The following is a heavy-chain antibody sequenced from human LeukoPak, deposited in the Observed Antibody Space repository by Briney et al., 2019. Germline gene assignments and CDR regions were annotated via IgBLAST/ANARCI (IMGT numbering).Heavy chain of an antibody. CDR2: IYSGGST. D-gene: IGHD6-19*01. CDR1: GFTVSGNY. CDR3: AEKRNLEIAVAGTIFDL. J-gene: IGHJ4*02. V-gene: IGHV3-66*01. Sequence: GGSLRLSCAASGFTVSGNYMSWVRQAPGKGLEWVSVIYSGGSTYYADSVTGRFTISRDNSKNTLYLQMKSLRAEDTAVYYCAEKRNLEIAVAGTIFDLWGQGTL.